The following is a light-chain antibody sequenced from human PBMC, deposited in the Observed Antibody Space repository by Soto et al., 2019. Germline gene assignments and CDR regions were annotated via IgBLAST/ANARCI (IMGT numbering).Light chain of an antibody. CDR2: GNS. Sequence: HSVLTQPPSVSGAPGQRVTISCTGSSSNIGAGYDVHWYQQLPGTAPKLLIYGNSNRPSGVPDRFSGSKSGTSASLAITGLQAEDEADYYCQSYDSSLSGSSVVFGGGTKVTV. CDR3: QSYDSSLSGSSVV. CDR1: SSNIGAGYD. J-gene: IGLJ2*01. V-gene: IGLV1-40*01.